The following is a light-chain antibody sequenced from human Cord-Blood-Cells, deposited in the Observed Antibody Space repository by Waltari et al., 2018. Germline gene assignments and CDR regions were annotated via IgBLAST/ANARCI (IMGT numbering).Light chain of an antibody. CDR3: QQYDNLPYS. CDR1: QDISNY. J-gene: IGKJ2*03. Sequence: DIQMTQSPSSLSASVGDIVTITCQASQDISNYLTWYQQKPGKAPKLLIYDASNLETGVPSRFSGSGSGTDFTFTISSLQPEDIATYYCQQYDNLPYSFGQGTKLEIK. CDR2: DAS. V-gene: IGKV1-33*01.